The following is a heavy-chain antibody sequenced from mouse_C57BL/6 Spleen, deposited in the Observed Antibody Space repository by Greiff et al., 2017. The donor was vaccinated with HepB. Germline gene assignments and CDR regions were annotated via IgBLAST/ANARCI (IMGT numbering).Heavy chain of an antibody. V-gene: IGHV5-9-1*02. J-gene: IGHJ2*01. CDR2: ISSGGDYI. CDR3: TREGGTGTDY. D-gene: IGHD4-1*01. Sequence: EVQRVESGEGLVKPGGSLKLSCAASGFTFSSYAMSWVRQTPEKRLEWVAYISSGGDYIYYADTVKGRFTISRDNSRNTLYLQMSSLKSEDTAMYYCTREGGTGTDYWGQGTTLTVSS. CDR1: GFTFSSYA.